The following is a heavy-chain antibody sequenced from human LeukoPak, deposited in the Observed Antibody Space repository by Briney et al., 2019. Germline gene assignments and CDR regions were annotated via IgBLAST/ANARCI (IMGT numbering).Heavy chain of an antibody. CDR3: ARGRRSYGSGWPRYYYYYMDV. D-gene: IGHD6-19*01. Sequence: SETLSLTCAVYGGSFSGYYWSWIRQPPGKGLEWIGEINHSGSTNYNPSLKSRVTISVDTSKNQFSLKLSSVTAADTAVYYCARGRRSYGSGWPRYYYYYMDVWGKGTTVTVSS. CDR2: INHSGST. V-gene: IGHV4-34*01. CDR1: GGSFSGYY. J-gene: IGHJ6*03.